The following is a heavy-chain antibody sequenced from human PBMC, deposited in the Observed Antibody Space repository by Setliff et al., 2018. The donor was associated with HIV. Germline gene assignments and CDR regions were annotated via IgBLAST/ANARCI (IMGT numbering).Heavy chain of an antibody. CDR1: GGSYSGYY. Sequence: SETLSLTCVVYGGSYSGYYYSWIRQPPGKGLEWIGEINHSGSTNYHASLKSRVTISLETSKNQFSLKLSSATAADTAVYYCATSVSAKENWLDPWGLGTLVTVSS. CDR2: INHSGST. CDR3: ATSVSAKENWLDP. J-gene: IGHJ5*02. D-gene: IGHD6-19*01. V-gene: IGHV4-34*01.